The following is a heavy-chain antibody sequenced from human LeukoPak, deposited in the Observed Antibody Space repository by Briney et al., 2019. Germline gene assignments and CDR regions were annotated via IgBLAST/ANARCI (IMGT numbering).Heavy chain of an antibody. CDR1: GGSISSRSYY. CDR2: IYYSGST. Sequence: SETLSLTCTVSGGSISSRSYYWGWIRQPPGKGLEWIGNIYYSGSTYYNESLESRVTISIDTSKNQFSLKLNSVTAADTAMYYCAKSGGYGLIDYWGQGTLVTVSS. D-gene: IGHD1-26*01. CDR3: AKSGGYGLIDY. V-gene: IGHV4-39*01. J-gene: IGHJ4*02.